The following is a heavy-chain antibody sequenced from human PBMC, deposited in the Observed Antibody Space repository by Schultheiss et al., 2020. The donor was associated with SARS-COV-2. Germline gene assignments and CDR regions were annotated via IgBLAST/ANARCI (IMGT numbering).Heavy chain of an antibody. V-gene: IGHV3-7*03. CDR2: IKQDGSEK. CDR1: GFTFSSYA. Sequence: GGSLRLSCAASGFTFSSYAMHWVRQAPGKGLEWVANIKQDGSEKYYVDSVKGRFTISRDNAKNSLYLQMNSLRAEDTAVYYCARAGGCDYWGQGTLVTVSS. CDR3: ARAGGCDY. J-gene: IGHJ4*02. D-gene: IGHD4-23*01.